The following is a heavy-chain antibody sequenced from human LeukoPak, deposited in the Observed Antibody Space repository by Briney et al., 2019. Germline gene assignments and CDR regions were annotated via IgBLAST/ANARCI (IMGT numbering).Heavy chain of an antibody. CDR3: ARDGPRGYYDSSGYFYDAFDI. D-gene: IGHD3-22*01. CDR2: ISSSSSYI. Sequence: GGSLRLSCAASGFTFSSYSMNLVRQAPGKGLEWVSSISSSSSYIYYADSVKGRFTISRDNAKNSLYLQMNSLRAEDTAVYYCARDGPRGYYDSSGYFYDAFDIWGQGTMVTVSS. J-gene: IGHJ3*02. V-gene: IGHV3-21*01. CDR1: GFTFSSYS.